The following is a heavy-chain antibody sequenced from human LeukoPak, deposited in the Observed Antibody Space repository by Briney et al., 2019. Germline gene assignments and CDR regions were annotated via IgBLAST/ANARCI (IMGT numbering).Heavy chain of an antibody. J-gene: IGHJ4*02. CDR3: AREGGILTGFSLRFDQ. CDR1: GFTFSSYS. V-gene: IGHV3-21*05. Sequence: GGSLRLSCAASGFTFSSYSMNWVRQAPGKGLEWVSYISSSSSYIYYADSVKGRFTISRDDAKNSLYLQMNSLRAEDTAIYYCAREGGILTGFSLRFDQWGQGTLVTVSS. CDR2: ISSSSSYI. D-gene: IGHD3-9*01.